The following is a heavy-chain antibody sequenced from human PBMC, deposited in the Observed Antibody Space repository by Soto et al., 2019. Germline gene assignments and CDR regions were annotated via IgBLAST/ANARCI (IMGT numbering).Heavy chain of an antibody. CDR2: INHSGST. D-gene: IGHD4-17*01. V-gene: IGHV4-34*01. CDR3: AREAVTTHGGY. CDR1: GGSFSGYY. J-gene: IGHJ4*02. Sequence: SETLSLTCAVYGGSFSGYYWSWIRQPPGKGLEWIGEINHSGSTNYNPSLKSRVTISVDTSKNQFSLKLSSVTAADTAVYYCAREAVTTHGGYWGQGTLVTVSS.